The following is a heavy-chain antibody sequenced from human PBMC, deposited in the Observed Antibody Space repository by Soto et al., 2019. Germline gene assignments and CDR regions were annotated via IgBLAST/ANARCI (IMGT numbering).Heavy chain of an antibody. CDR3: AKDNGLFGDSMDYQHHYGMDV. CDR1: GFSFGSHA. J-gene: IGHJ6*02. D-gene: IGHD4-17*01. Sequence: EVQLLESGGDLVQPGGSLRLSCAASGFSFGSHAMSWVRQAPGKGLEWVSSISSGGVMTYYTDSVKGRFTISRDNSQSTVYLQMNRVRAEDTAVYYCAKDNGLFGDSMDYQHHYGMDVWGQGTTVTVSS. V-gene: IGHV3-23*01. CDR2: ISSGGVMT.